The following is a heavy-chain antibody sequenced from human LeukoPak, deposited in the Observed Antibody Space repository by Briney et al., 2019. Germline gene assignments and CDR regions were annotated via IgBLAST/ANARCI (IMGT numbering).Heavy chain of an antibody. V-gene: IGHV4-38-2*02. J-gene: IGHJ4*02. CDR2: IYTSGST. Sequence: SETLSLTCTLSVYSISMGNYWGWTRQLPGKGLEWIGRIYTSGSTSYKPSLKSRVTISIDMSKNQFTLKLSSVTAADTAVYYCARYGYGSGGDYWGQGTLVTVSS. CDR1: VYSISMGNY. D-gene: IGHD3-10*01. CDR3: ARYGYGSGGDY.